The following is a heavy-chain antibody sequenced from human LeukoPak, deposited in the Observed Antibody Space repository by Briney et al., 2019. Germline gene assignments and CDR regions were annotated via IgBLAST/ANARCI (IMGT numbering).Heavy chain of an antibody. CDR3: SRDLGTMVRVDSERDFVY. CDR1: GGTFSSYT. J-gene: IGHJ4*02. V-gene: IGHV1-69*04. CDR2: IIPILGIA. Sequence: SVKVSCKASGGTFSSYTISWVRQAPGQGLEWMGRIIPILGIANYAQKFQGRVTITADKSTSTAYMELSSLRSEDTAVYYCSRDLGTMVRVDSERDFVYWGQGTLVTVSS. D-gene: IGHD3-10*01.